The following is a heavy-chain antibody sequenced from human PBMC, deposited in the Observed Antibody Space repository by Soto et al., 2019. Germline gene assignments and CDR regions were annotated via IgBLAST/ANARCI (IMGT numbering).Heavy chain of an antibody. Sequence: QVQLVQSGAEVKKPGSSVKVSCKASGGTFSSYAISWVRQAPGQGLEWMGGIIPIFGTANYAQKFQGRVTITADESTSTAYMELSSLRSEDTAVYYCARRTMVRGVIIAYWAYGMDVWGQGTSVTVSS. D-gene: IGHD3-10*01. CDR2: IIPIFGTA. V-gene: IGHV1-69*01. J-gene: IGHJ6*02. CDR1: GGTFSSYA. CDR3: ARRTMVRGVIIAYWAYGMDV.